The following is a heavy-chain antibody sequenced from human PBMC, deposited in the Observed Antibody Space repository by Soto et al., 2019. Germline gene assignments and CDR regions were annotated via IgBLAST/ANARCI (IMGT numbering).Heavy chain of an antibody. V-gene: IGHV4-59*06. CDR1: GFTFSSYA. CDR3: AGNNDLGGY. CDR2: IYYSGST. J-gene: IGHJ4*02. Sequence: VQLLESGGGLVQPGGSLRLSCAASGFTFSSYAMSWVRQAPGKGLEWIGYIYYSGSTYYNPSLKSRVTISVDTSKNQFSLKLSSVTAADTAVYYCAGNNDLGGYWGQGTLVTVSS.